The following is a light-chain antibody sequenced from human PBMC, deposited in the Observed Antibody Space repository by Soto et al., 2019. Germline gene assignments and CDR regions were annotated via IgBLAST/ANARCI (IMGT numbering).Light chain of an antibody. Sequence: EIVLTQSPGTLSLSPGERATLSCRASQSVSSNYLAWYQQKPGQAPRLLIYGASSRATGIPDRFSGSGSGTDFTLTISILEPEDFAVYYCQQYGSSRTFGPGTKVDIK. CDR2: GAS. V-gene: IGKV3-20*01. CDR3: QQYGSSRT. J-gene: IGKJ3*01. CDR1: QSVSSNY.